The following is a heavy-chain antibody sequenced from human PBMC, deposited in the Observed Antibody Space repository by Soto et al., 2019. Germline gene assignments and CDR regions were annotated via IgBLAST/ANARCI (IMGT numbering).Heavy chain of an antibody. CDR1: GGSFSGYY. Sequence: SETLSLTCAVYGGSFSGYYWSWIRQPPGKGLEWIGEINHSGSTNYNPSLKSRVTISVDTSKNQFSLKLSSVTAADTAVYYCARGLSESGYDTSYWGQGTLVTVSS. J-gene: IGHJ4*02. D-gene: IGHD5-12*01. CDR2: INHSGST. V-gene: IGHV4-34*01. CDR3: ARGLSESGYDTSY.